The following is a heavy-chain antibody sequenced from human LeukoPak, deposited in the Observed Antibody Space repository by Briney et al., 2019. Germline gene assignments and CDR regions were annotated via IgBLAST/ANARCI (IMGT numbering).Heavy chain of an antibody. CDR2: INSDGSST. CDR1: GFTFSNYW. Sequence: GGSLRLSCAASGFTFSNYWMHWVRQAPGKWLVWVSRINSDGSSTSYEDSVKGRFTISRDNAKNTLYLQMTSLRAEDTAVYYCARGDSSGYFGVVDYWGQGTLVTVSS. V-gene: IGHV3-74*01. J-gene: IGHJ4*02. CDR3: ARGDSSGYFGVVDY. D-gene: IGHD3-22*01.